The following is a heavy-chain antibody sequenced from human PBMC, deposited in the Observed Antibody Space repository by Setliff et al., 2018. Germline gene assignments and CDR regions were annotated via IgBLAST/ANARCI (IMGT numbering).Heavy chain of an antibody. CDR2: ISPYSGNT. CDR1: GFRFTNFG. V-gene: IGHV1-18*01. J-gene: IGHJ6*03. Sequence: ASVKVSCKTSGFRFTNFGFSWVRQAPGQGLEWLGSISPYSGNTNYPQWLQDRVTMTIDTSATTVYMELKSLRPEDTAVYYCARDGPLYDNFWNAPGYMDVWGKGTTVTVSS. D-gene: IGHD3-3*01. CDR3: ARDGPLYDNFWNAPGYMDV.